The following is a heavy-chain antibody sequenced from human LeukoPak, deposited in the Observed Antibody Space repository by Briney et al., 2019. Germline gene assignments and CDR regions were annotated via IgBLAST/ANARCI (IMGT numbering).Heavy chain of an antibody. J-gene: IGHJ4*02. CDR3: ARVGSSWSILDY. CDR2: INPDSGGT. CDR1: GYTFTGYY. V-gene: IGHV1-2*02. D-gene: IGHD6-13*01. Sequence: ASVKVSFKASGYTFTGYYMHWVRQAPGQGLEWMGWINPDSGGTNYAQKFQGRVTMTRDTSISTAYMELSSLISDDTAVYYCARVGSSWSILDYWGQGTLVTVSS.